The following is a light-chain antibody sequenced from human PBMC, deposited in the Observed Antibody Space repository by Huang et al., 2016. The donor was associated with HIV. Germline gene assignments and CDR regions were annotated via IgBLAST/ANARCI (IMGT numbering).Light chain of an antibody. V-gene: IGKV1-39*01. CDR2: AAS. CDR3: QQSYSTLRT. J-gene: IGKJ2*01. Sequence: DIQMTQSPSSRSASVGDRVTITCRASQSISSYLNWYQQKPGKAPKLRIYAASSLQSGVPSRFSGSGSGTDFTLTISSLQPEDFATYYCQQSYSTLRTFGQGTKLEIK. CDR1: QSISSY.